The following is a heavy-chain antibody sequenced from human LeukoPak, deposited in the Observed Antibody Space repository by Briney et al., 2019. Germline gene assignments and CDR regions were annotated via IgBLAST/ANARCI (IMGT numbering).Heavy chain of an antibody. CDR2: IKQDGSEK. CDR1: GFTFSSYW. J-gene: IGHJ6*03. Sequence: GGSLRLSCAASGFTFSSYWMSWVRQAPGKGLEWVANIKQDGSEKYYVDSVKGRFTISRDNAKNSLYLQMNSLRAEDTAVYYCARDSSCSGGSCYYYYMDVWGKGTTVTVSS. CDR3: ARDSSCSGGSCYYYYMDV. V-gene: IGHV3-7*01. D-gene: IGHD2-15*01.